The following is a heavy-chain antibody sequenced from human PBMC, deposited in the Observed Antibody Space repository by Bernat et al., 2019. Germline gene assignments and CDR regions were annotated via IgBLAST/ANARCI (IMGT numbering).Heavy chain of an antibody. CDR1: GFTFSDYS. Sequence: VQLVESGGGVVQPGRSLRLSCVASGFTFSDYSLHWVRQAPGKGLEWVAVVSYDGRNKYYADSVQARFIISRDDSENTLYLQMDSLKSEDTAVYYCVRAGAALYCYHGMDVWGRGTTVTVSS. CDR3: VRAGAALYCYHGMDV. V-gene: IGHV3-30*04. D-gene: IGHD6-25*01. CDR2: VSYDGRNK. J-gene: IGHJ6*02.